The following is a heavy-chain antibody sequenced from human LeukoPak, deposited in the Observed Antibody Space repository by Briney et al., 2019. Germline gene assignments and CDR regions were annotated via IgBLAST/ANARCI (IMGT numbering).Heavy chain of an antibody. Sequence: GGSLRLSCAASGFAFNVYVMSWVRQAPGKGLEWVAAISGRSDSTYHADSVKGRFTVSRDNSKNTLYLQMASLRVDDAAVYYCAKGSSSSRPYYFDSWGQGTLVPSPQ. D-gene: IGHD6-6*01. CDR1: GFAFNVYV. CDR2: ISGRSDST. V-gene: IGHV3-23*01. CDR3: AKGSSSSRPYYFDS. J-gene: IGHJ4*02.